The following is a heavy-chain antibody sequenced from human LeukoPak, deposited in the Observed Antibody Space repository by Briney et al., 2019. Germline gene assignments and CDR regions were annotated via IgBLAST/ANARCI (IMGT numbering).Heavy chain of an antibody. Sequence: GGSLRLSCAASGFTFSSYSMNWVRQAPGKGLEWVSSISSSSSYIYYADSVKGRFPISRDNAKNSLCLQMNSLRAEDTAVYYCASMKYSYGYFDYWGQGTLVTVSS. CDR1: GFTFSSYS. D-gene: IGHD5-18*01. J-gene: IGHJ4*02. CDR2: ISSSSSYI. V-gene: IGHV3-21*01. CDR3: ASMKYSYGYFDY.